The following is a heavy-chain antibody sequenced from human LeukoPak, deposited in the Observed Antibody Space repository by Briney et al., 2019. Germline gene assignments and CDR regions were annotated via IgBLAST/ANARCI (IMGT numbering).Heavy chain of an antibody. V-gene: IGHV4-59*08. D-gene: IGHD3-10*01. J-gene: IGHJ3*02. Sequence: SETLSLTCTVSGGSISSYYWSWIRQPPGKGLEWIGYIYYSGSTNYNPSLKSRVTMSVDTSKNQFSLKLSSVTAADTAVYYCARGDLGAFDIWGQGTMVTVSS. CDR3: ARGDLGAFDI. CDR1: GGSISSYY. CDR2: IYYSGST.